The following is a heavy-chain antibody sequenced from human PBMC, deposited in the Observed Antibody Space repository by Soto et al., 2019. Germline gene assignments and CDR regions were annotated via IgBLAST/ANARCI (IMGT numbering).Heavy chain of an antibody. Sequence: GPTLVNPTQTLTLTCTFSGFSLSTTGMRVTWIRQPPGKALEWLARVDWSDDKSYRTSLKTRLTISKDTSKNQVVLIMTNMDPVDTATYYCVRSYSTSSGGVFDYWGQGALVTVSS. J-gene: IGHJ4*02. D-gene: IGHD6-6*01. CDR2: VDWSDDK. CDR3: VRSYSTSSGGVFDY. V-gene: IGHV2-70*04. CDR1: GFSLSTTGMR.